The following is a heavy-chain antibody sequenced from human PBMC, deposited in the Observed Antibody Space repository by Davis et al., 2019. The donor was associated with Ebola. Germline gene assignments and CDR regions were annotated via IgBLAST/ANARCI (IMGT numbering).Heavy chain of an antibody. Sequence: SETLSLTCTASGGTISSYYWSWIRQPPGKGLEWLGYIYYSGSTNYNPSLKSRVTISVDTSKNQFSLKLSSVTAADTAVYYCARVDTAMGNDYWGQGTLVTVSS. CDR2: IYYSGST. V-gene: IGHV4-59*01. CDR1: GGTISSYY. J-gene: IGHJ4*02. CDR3: ARVDTAMGNDY. D-gene: IGHD5-18*01.